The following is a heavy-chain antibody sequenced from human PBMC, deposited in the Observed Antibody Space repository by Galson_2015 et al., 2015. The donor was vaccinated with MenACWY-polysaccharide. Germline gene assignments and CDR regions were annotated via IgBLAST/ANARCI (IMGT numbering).Heavy chain of an antibody. J-gene: IGHJ4*02. CDR2: IRCKASGETT. Sequence: SLRLSCATSGFSFGDYAMAWFRQAPGKGLEWVGFIRCKASGETTGYAASVKGRFTISSDDSKSTAYLPMNSLQTEDTAIYYCTRDRPIDYWGQGTLVTVSS. CDR1: GFSFGDYA. CDR3: TRDRPIDY. V-gene: IGHV3-49*03.